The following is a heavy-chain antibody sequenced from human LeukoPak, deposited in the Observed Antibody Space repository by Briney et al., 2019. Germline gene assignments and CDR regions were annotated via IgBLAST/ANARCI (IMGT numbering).Heavy chain of an antibody. CDR2: ISSSGHSI. CDR3: ARDFENGRGSDY. V-gene: IGHV3-48*03. Sequence: GRSLRLSCAASGFTFSSYAMHWVRQAPGKGLECVSYISSSGHSIYYADSVKGRFTISRDNAKTSLYLQMNSLRADDTALYYCARDFENGRGSDYWGQGTLVTVSS. CDR1: GFTFSSYA. D-gene: IGHD3-16*01. J-gene: IGHJ4*02.